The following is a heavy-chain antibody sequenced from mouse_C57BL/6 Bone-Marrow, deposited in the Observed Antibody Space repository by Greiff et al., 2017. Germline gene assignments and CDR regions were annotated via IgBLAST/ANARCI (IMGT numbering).Heavy chain of an antibody. CDR2: IRSKSSNYAT. V-gene: IGHV10-3*01. Sequence: EVQGVESGGGLVQPKGSLKLSCAASGFTFNTYAMHWVRQAPGKGLEWVARIRSKSSNYATYYADTVKDRFTISRDDSQSMLYLQMNNLKTEDTAMYYCVREGALYYYGHFDYWGQGTTLTVSS. J-gene: IGHJ2*01. CDR3: VREGALYYYGHFDY. CDR1: GFTFNTYA. D-gene: IGHD1-1*01.